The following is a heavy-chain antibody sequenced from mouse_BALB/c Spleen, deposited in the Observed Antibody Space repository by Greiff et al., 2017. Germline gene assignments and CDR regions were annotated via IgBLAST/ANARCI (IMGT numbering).Heavy chain of an antibody. CDR3: ARYDYDSYYFDY. D-gene: IGHD2-4*01. J-gene: IGHJ2*01. V-gene: IGHV3-6*02. Sequence: EVQLVESGPGLVKPSQSLSLTCSVTGYSITSGYYWNWIRQFPGNKLEWMGYISYDGSNNYNPSLKNRISITRDTSKNQFFLKLNSVTTEDTATYYCARYDYDSYYFDYWGQGTTLTVSS. CDR2: ISYDGSN. CDR1: GYSITSGYY.